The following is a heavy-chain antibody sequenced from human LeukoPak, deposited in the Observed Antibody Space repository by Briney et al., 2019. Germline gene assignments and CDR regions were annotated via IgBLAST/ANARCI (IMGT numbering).Heavy chain of an antibody. Sequence: GGSLRLSCEGSGFTFSNYWMGWVRQAPGKGLQWVANIKTDGSEKYYVDSVKGRFTISRDNAKNSLFLQMNSLRAEDTAVYYCARDLYEVTEPLVDYWGQGTLVTVSS. CDR3: ARDLYEVTEPLVDY. D-gene: IGHD2-21*02. J-gene: IGHJ4*02. CDR2: IKTDGSEK. V-gene: IGHV3-7*01. CDR1: GFTFSNYW.